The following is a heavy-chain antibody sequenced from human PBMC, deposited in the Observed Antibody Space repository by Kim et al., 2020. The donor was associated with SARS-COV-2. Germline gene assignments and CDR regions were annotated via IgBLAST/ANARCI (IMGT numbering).Heavy chain of an antibody. D-gene: IGHD6-13*01. V-gene: IGHV4-59*01. J-gene: IGHJ6*03. CDR1: GGSISSYY. Sequence: SETLSLTCTVSGGSISSYYWSWIRQSPGKGLEWIGFIYDSGSPTYNPSLESRSTISVDSSKKQFSLNLISVTAADTAVYFCARIRGYSHRFNFYYYMDV. CDR2: IYDSGSP. CDR3: ARIRGYSHRFNFYYYMDV.